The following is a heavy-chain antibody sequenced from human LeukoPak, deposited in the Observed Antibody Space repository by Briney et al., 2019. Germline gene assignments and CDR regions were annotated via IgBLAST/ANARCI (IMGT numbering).Heavy chain of an antibody. CDR2: INTNGANT. V-gene: IGHV3-64*04. D-gene: IGHD3/OR15-3a*01. CDR1: GFTFKSYA. Sequence: GGSLRLSCSASGFTFKSYAMHWVRQAPGKGLEYVSSINTNGANTYYADSVKGRFTISRDNSKNTLYLQINSLRAEDTAVYYCARGTDLPTDYWGQGTLVTVSS. J-gene: IGHJ4*02. CDR3: ARGTDLPTDY.